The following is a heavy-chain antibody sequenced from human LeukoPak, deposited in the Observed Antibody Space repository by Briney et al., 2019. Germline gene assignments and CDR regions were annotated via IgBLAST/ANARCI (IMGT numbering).Heavy chain of an antibody. CDR1: GFTFGDHA. CDR2: IRSKAYRGTT. D-gene: IGHD5-18*01. J-gene: IGHJ6*02. CDR3: ARGPIQLWIHNAMDV. V-gene: IGHV3-49*04. Sequence: GGSLRLSCAASGFTFGDHAMSWVRQAPGKGLEWVGFIRSKAYRGTTEYAASVKGRFTISRDDSASIAYLQMNSLRTEDTAVYYCARGPIQLWIHNAMDVWGQGTTVTVSS.